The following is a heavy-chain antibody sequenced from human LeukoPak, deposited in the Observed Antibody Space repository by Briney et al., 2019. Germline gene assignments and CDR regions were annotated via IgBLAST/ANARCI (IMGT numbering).Heavy chain of an antibody. CDR3: ARDGPYSSSWYYYGMDV. V-gene: IGHV4-34*01. D-gene: IGHD6-13*01. CDR1: GGSFSGYY. CDR2: INHSGST. Sequence: SETLSLTCAVYGGSFSGYYWSWIRQPPGKGLEWIGEINHSGSTNYNPSLKSRVTISVDTSKNQFPLKLSSVTAADTAVYYCARDGPYSSSWYYYGMDVWGQGTTVTVSS. J-gene: IGHJ6*02.